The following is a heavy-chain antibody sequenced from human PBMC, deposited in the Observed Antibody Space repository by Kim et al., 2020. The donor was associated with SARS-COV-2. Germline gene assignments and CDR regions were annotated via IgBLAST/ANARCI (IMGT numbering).Heavy chain of an antibody. CDR2: IYYSGST. CDR1: GGSISSSSYY. D-gene: IGHD3-22*01. CDR3: ARHESQYYYDSVFDY. J-gene: IGHJ4*02. V-gene: IGHV4-39*01. Sequence: SETLSLTCTVSGGSISSSSYYWGWIRQPPGKGLEWIGSIYYSGSTYYNPSLKSRVTISVDTSKNQFSLKLSSVTAADTAVYYCARHESQYYYDSVFDYWGQGTLVTVSS.